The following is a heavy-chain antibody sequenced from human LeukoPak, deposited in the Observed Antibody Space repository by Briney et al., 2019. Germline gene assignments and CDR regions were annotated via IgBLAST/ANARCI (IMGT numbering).Heavy chain of an antibody. CDR3: ARGGTYYDFWRGYRYYYYYGMDV. CDR2: IYYSGST. Sequence: SETLSLTCTVSGGSISSYSWTWIRQPPGKGLEWIGYIYYSGSTNYNPSLKSRVTISVDTSKNQFSLKLSSVTAADTAVYYCARGGTYYDFWRGYRYYYYYGMDVWGQGTTVTVSS. D-gene: IGHD3-3*01. V-gene: IGHV4-59*08. CDR1: GGSISSYS. J-gene: IGHJ6*02.